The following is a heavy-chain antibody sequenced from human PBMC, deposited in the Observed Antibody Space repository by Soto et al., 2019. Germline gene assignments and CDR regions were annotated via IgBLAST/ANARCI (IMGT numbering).Heavy chain of an antibody. CDR2: ISPNNGDT. Sequence: GASVKVSCKTSGYTFTSYSLTWVRQAPGQGLEWMGWISPNNGDTGSAQNLQGRVTMTADTSTRTAYMELRSLRSADTAVYYCAREIGSTYLPSDYWGQGTLVTVSS. J-gene: IGHJ4*02. CDR1: GYTFTSYS. CDR3: AREIGSTYLPSDY. V-gene: IGHV1-18*04. D-gene: IGHD3-22*01.